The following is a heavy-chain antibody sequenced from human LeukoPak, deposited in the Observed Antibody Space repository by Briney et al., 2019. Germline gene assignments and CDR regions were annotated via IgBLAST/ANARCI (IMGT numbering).Heavy chain of an antibody. CDR1: GGSISSYY. CDR3: ARDSPLIGPNYYFDY. D-gene: IGHD3-16*01. J-gene: IGHJ4*02. Sequence: NPSETLSLTCTVSGGSISSYYWSWIRQPAGKGLEWIGRIYTSGSTNYNPSLKSRVTMSVDTSKNQFSLKLSSVTAADTAVYYCARDSPLIGPNYYFDYWGQGTLVTVSS. CDR2: IYTSGST. V-gene: IGHV4-4*07.